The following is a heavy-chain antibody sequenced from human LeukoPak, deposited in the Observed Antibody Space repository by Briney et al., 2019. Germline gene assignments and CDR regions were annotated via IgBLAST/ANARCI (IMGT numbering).Heavy chain of an antibody. CDR3: ARGEIEALFFSSGYSSGWSTYYMDV. V-gene: IGHV1-8*03. CDR1: GYTFTSYD. CDR2: MNPNSGNT. Sequence: ASVTVSCKASGYTFTSYDINWVRQATAQGLEWMGWMNPNSGNTGNAQKFQGRVTITRNTSISKAYMELSSLRSEDTAVYYCARGEIEALFFSSGYSSGWSTYYMDVWGKGTTVTVSS. J-gene: IGHJ6*03. D-gene: IGHD6-19*01.